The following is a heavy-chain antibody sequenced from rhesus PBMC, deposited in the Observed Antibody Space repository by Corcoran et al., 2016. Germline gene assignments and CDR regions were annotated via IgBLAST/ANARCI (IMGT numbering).Heavy chain of an antibody. CDR2: IQTKDYGVTV. D-gene: IGHD2-39*02. Sequence: EVQLVESGGGLVQPGGSLRLAWEASGFTCRDKDMYWVPQAPGKGLVWLAFIQTKDYGVTVEYAASVKGGFRFSRDDAKSITYLQMSSLDSEDTAVYCCARGGGTYSGLDSWGQGVVLTVSS. J-gene: IGHJ6*01. CDR1: GFTCRDKD. CDR3: ARGGGTYSGLDS. V-gene: IGHV3-184*01.